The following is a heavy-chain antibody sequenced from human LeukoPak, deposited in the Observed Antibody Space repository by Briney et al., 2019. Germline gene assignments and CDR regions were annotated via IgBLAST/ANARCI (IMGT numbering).Heavy chain of an antibody. CDR3: ARAWRIAAPGTLSY. CDR1: GFTFRSYS. D-gene: IGHD6-13*01. CDR2: ISSSSRYI. V-gene: IGHV3-21*01. Sequence: GGSLRLSXAASGFTFRSYSMNWVRQAPGKGLEWVSSISSSSRYIYYADSVKGRFTISRDNAKKSLYLQMNSLRAEDTAVYYCARAWRIAAPGTLSYWGQGSLVTVSS. J-gene: IGHJ4*02.